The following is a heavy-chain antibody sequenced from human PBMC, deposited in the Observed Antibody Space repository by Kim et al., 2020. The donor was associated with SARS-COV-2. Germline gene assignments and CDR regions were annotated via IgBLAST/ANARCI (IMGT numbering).Heavy chain of an antibody. CDR3: AVNPLDGLDV. V-gene: IGHV3-74*01. CDR1: GFSFSSNL. J-gene: IGHJ6*02. Sequence: GGSLRLSCAASGFSFSSNLMHWVRQVPGKGLVWVSLIDMGGSATYYADSVKGRFTISRDNARTTLYLQMNSLRPEDTAVYYCAVNPLDGLDVWGQGTTVT. CDR2: IDMGGSAT.